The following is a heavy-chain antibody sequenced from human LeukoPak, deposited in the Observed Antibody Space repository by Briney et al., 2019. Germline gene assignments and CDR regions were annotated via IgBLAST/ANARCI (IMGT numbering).Heavy chain of an antibody. CDR1: GFTFSSYS. D-gene: IGHD3-10*01. J-gene: IGHJ4*02. V-gene: IGHV3-21*04. CDR3: AKVTYGSGTYGAFDY. Sequence: GGSLRLSCAAPGFTFSSYSMNWVRQAPGKGLEWVSSISSFSRYIYYADSVKGRFTISRDNARNSLYLQMNSLRAEDTAVYYCAKVTYGSGTYGAFDYWGQGTLVTVSS. CDR2: ISSFSRYI.